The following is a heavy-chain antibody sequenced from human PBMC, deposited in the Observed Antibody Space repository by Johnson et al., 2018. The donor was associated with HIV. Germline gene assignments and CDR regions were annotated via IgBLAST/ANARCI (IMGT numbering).Heavy chain of an antibody. Sequence: EVHLVESGGGLIQPGGSLRLSCAASGFTVSSNYMSWVRQAPGKGLEWLSVIYSGGSTYYADSVKGRFTISRDNSKNKVYLQMNSLRVEDTAVYYCARGPLPSGWLKDAFDIWGQGTMVTVFS. V-gene: IGHV3-53*01. J-gene: IGHJ3*02. CDR3: ARGPLPSGWLKDAFDI. CDR2: IYSGGST. CDR1: GFTVSSNY. D-gene: IGHD6-19*01.